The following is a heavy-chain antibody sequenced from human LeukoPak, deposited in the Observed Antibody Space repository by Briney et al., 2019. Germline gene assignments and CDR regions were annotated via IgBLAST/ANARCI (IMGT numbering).Heavy chain of an antibody. Sequence: PSETLSLTCTVSGGSISSGAYYWSWIRQPPGKGLEWIGYIYHSGSTYYNPSLKSRVTISVDRSKNQFSLKLSSVTVADTAVYYCARVLGSSSTSWIDFWGQGTLVTVSS. CDR2: IYHSGST. D-gene: IGHD2-2*01. CDR1: GGSISSGAYY. CDR3: ARVLGSSSTSWIDF. J-gene: IGHJ4*02. V-gene: IGHV4-30-2*01.